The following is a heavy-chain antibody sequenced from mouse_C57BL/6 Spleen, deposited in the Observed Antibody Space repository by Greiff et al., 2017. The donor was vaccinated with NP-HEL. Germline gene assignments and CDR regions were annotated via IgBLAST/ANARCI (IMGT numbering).Heavy chain of an antibody. J-gene: IGHJ1*03. V-gene: IGHV1-22*01. CDR1: GYTFTDYN. CDR3: ASGTTVVAGRYFDV. Sequence: EVQLQQSGPELVKPGASVKMSCKASGYTFTDYNMHWVKQSHGKSLEWIGYINPNNGGTSYNQKFKGKATLTVNKSSSTAYMELRSLTSEDSAVYYCASGTTVVAGRYFDVWGTGTTVTVSS. D-gene: IGHD1-1*01. CDR2: INPNNGGT.